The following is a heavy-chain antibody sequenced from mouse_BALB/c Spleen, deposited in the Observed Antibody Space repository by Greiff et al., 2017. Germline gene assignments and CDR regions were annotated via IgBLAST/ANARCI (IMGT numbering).Heavy chain of an antibody. CDR1: GYTFTSYW. J-gene: IGHJ1*01. V-gene: IGHV1-5*01. D-gene: IGHD4-1*01. Sequence: DVKLQESGTVLARPGASVKMSCKASGYTFTSYWMHWVKQRPGQGLEWIGAIYPGNSDTSYNQKFKGKAKLTAVTSTSTAYMELSSLTNEDSAVYYCTRLGTGYWYFDVWGAGTTVTVSS. CDR3: TRLGTGYWYFDV. CDR2: IYPGNSDT.